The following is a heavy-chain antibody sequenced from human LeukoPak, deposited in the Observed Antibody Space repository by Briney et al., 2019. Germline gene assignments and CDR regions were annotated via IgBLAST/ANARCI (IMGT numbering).Heavy chain of an antibody. CDR1: GYTFTSYG. Sequence: GASVKVSCKASGYTFTSYGISWVRQAPGQGLEWMGWISAYNGNTNYAQKLQGRVTMTTDTSTSTAYKELRRLRSDDTAVYYCARGKMVRGVIITYNWFDPWGQGTLVTVSS. D-gene: IGHD3-10*01. CDR3: ARGKMVRGVIITYNWFDP. CDR2: ISAYNGNT. V-gene: IGHV1-18*04. J-gene: IGHJ5*02.